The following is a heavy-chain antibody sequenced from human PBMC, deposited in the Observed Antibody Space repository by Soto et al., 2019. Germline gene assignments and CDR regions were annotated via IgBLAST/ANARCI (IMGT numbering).Heavy chain of an antibody. CDR1: VYAFTSYY. J-gene: IGHJ6*02. D-gene: IGHD3-9*01. Sequence: SVKTSSKSPVYAFTSYYMHLVRQAPGQGLEWMGWINPNIGGTNYSQKFQGWFTMTRDTSISTAYMELSRLRCEDTAVYYCARERRNYDILTGYYPSGMDVWGQGTTVTASS. CDR3: ARERRNYDILTGYYPSGMDV. V-gene: IGHV1-2*04. CDR2: INPNIGGT.